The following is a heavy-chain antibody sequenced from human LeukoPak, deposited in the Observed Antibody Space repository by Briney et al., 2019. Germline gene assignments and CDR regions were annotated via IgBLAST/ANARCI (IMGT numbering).Heavy chain of an antibody. D-gene: IGHD4-17*01. J-gene: IGHJ6*03. V-gene: IGHV3-23*01. CDR3: AKGDYAYYYYMDV. CDR1: GFTFTNYA. Sequence: PGGSLRLSCAASGFTFTNYAMKWVRQAPGKGLEWVSTISAKYGSPYYADSVKGGFTISRDNSKNTVYLQMNNLRADDTAIYYCAKGDYAYYYYMDVWGKGTTVTVSS. CDR2: ISAKYGSP.